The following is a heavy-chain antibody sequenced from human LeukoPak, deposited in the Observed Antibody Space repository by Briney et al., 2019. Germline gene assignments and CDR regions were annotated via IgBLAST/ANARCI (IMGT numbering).Heavy chain of an antibody. V-gene: IGHV3-21*01. D-gene: IGHD2-15*01. J-gene: IGHJ1*01. CDR3: ARAGAATLIGYFQH. CDR2: ISSSSSYI. CDR1: GFTFSSYS. Sequence: PGGSLRLSCAASGFTFSSYSMNWLRQAPGKGLEWVSSISSSSSYIYYADSVKGRFTISRDNAKNSLYLQMNSLRAEDTAVYYCARAGAATLIGYFQHWGQGTLVTVSS.